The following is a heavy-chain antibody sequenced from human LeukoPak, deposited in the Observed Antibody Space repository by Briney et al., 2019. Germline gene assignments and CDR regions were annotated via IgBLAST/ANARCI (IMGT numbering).Heavy chain of an antibody. D-gene: IGHD3-22*01. Sequence: GGSLRLSCAASGFTFSSYGMHWVRQAPGKGLEWVAFIRYDGSNKYYADSVKGRFTISRDNSKNTLYLQMNSLRAEDTAVYYCAKEHSEDYDLNFDYWGQGTLVTVSS. CDR3: AKEHSEDYDLNFDY. V-gene: IGHV3-30*02. CDR1: GFTFSSYG. CDR2: IRYDGSNK. J-gene: IGHJ4*02.